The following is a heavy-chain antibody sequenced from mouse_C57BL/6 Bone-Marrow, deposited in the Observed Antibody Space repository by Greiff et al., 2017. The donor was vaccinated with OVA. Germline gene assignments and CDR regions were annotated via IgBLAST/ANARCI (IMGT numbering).Heavy chain of an antibody. Sequence: EVMLVESGGGLVQPGGSLKLSCAASGFTFSDYGMAWVRQAPRKGPEWVAFISNLAYSIYYADTVTGRFTISRANAKNTLYLEMSSLRSEDTAMYYCARPYYYGSSPGYFDVWGTGTTVTVSS. CDR2: ISNLAYSI. V-gene: IGHV5-15*01. CDR3: ARPYYYGSSPGYFDV. J-gene: IGHJ1*03. D-gene: IGHD1-1*01. CDR1: GFTFSDYG.